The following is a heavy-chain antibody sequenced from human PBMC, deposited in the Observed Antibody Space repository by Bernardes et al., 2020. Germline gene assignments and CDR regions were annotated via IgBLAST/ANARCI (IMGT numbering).Heavy chain of an antibody. Sequence: SAPTLLRPTQTLTLTCTFSGFSLSPSGVGVGWIRQPPGKALQWLALIYWDDDKRYSPSLKSRLTITKDTSKNQVVLTMTNMDPVDTATYYCAHTSPYYGMDVWGQGTTVNVSS. CDR1: GFSLSPSGVG. CDR2: IYWDDDK. CDR3: AHTSPYYGMDV. J-gene: IGHJ6*02. V-gene: IGHV2-5*02.